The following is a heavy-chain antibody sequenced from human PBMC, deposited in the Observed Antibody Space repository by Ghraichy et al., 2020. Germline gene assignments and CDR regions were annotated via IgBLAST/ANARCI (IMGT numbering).Heavy chain of an antibody. V-gene: IGHV3-23*01. D-gene: IGHD1-26*01. CDR1: GFTFNSYA. CDR3: AKGGFDY. CDR2: ISGSGADT. Sequence: GGSLRLSCAASGFTFNSYAMIWVRQAPGTGLEWVSTISGSGADTYYADSVMGRFTISRDNSKSTLYLQMNSLRAEDTTIYYCAKGGFDYWDQGTLVTGSS. J-gene: IGHJ4*02.